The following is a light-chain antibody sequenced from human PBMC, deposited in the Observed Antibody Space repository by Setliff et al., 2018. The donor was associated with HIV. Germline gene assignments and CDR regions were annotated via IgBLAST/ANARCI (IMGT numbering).Light chain of an antibody. J-gene: IGLJ1*01. CDR1: ALANQY. CDR2: QDT. CDR3: QTAGISVYDA. Sequence: SYELTQPPSVSVSPGQTARLTCSGDALANQYAYWYQQRPGQAPLLLIYQDTKRPPGIPERFSGSSSGTTVTLTISRAQAEDEADYYCQTAGISVYDAFGSGTKVTVL. V-gene: IGLV3-25*03.